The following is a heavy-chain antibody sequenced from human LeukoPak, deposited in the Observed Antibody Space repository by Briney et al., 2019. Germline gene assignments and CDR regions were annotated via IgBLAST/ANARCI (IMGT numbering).Heavy chain of an antibody. D-gene: IGHD6-6*01. Sequence: SETLSLTCTVSGGSISSHYWSWIRQPPGKGLEWIGYIYYSGSTNYSPSLKSRVTISVDTSKNQCSLKLSSVTAADTAVYYCARDRLNSWFDPWGQGTLVTVSS. CDR3: ARDRLNSWFDP. J-gene: IGHJ5*02. CDR2: IYYSGST. V-gene: IGHV4-59*11. CDR1: GGSISSHY.